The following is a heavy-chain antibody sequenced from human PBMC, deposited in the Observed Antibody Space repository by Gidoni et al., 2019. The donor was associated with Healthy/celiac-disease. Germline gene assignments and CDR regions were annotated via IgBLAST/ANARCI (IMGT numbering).Heavy chain of an antibody. Sequence: QVQLVQSGAEVKKPGASVKVSCKASGYTFTSYGISWVRQAPGQGLEWMGWISAYNGNTNYAQKLQGRVTMTTDTSTSTAYMELRSLRSDDTAVYYCARETPDIVVVPAAMGGGGYYYYYGMDVWGQGTTVTVSS. CDR3: ARETPDIVVVPAAMGGGGYYYYYGMDV. CDR2: ISAYNGNT. V-gene: IGHV1-18*04. D-gene: IGHD2-2*01. CDR1: GYTFTSYG. J-gene: IGHJ6*02.